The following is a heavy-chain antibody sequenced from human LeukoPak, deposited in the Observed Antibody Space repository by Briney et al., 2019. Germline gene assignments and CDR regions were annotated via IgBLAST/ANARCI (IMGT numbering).Heavy chain of an antibody. D-gene: IGHD2-2*01. CDR1: GGSISSYY. V-gene: IGHV4-59*08. CDR2: IYYSGST. Sequence: SETLSLTCTVSGGSISSYYWSWIRQPPGKGLEWIGYIYYSGSTNYNPSLKSRVTISVDTSKNQFSLKLSSVTAADTAVYYCARLVGSTSRSWFDPWGQGTLVTVSS. CDR3: ARLVGSTSRSWFDP. J-gene: IGHJ5*02.